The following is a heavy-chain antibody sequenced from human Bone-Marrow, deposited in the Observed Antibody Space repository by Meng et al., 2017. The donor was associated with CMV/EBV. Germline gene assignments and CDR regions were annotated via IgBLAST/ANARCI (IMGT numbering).Heavy chain of an antibody. CDR3: VRLRIEGATNW. CDR1: GFIFGKYW. CDR2: IRSDESSRT. Sequence: SCAASGFIFGKYWVHRVRKAPGKGLVRVESIRSDESSRTSYVDSVKDRFTISRDNAKNTLYLQLNSLRAEDTAVYYYVRLRIEGATNWWGQGTLVTVSS. J-gene: IGHJ4*02. V-gene: IGHV3-74*01. D-gene: IGHD1-26*01.